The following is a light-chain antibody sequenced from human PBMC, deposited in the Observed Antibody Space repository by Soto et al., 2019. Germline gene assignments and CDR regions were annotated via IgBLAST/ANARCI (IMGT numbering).Light chain of an antibody. CDR2: DVS. CDR3: SSYASSTTLVL. V-gene: IGLV2-14*03. Sequence: QSALTQPASVSGSPGQSITISCTGTSSDIGGYNCVSWYQQHPGKAPTLMIYDVSNRPSGVSDRFSGSKSGNTASLTISGLQAEDEADYYCSSYASSTTLVLFGGGTKLTVL. J-gene: IGLJ2*01. CDR1: SSDIGGYNC.